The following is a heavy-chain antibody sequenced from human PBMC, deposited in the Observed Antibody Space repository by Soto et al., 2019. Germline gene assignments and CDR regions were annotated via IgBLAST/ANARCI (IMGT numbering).Heavy chain of an antibody. J-gene: IGHJ3*01. V-gene: IGHV1-2*02. CDR2: INCDSGGT. D-gene: IGHD2-8*02. CDR3: TRDLVGYAAFDV. CDR1: GYTFTDYY. Sequence: QVHLVQSGAEVRKPGTSVKVSCKTSGYTFTDYYIHWVRQAPGQGLEWMGRINCDSGGTTYPQKFQGRVTMTRDTSITTVSMDLSRLTSNDTAVYYCTRDLVGYAAFDVWGQGTPVAVSP.